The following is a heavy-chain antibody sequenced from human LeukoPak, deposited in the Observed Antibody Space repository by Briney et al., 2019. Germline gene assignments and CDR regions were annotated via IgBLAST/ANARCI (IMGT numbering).Heavy chain of an antibody. D-gene: IGHD3-10*01. V-gene: IGHV4-59*01. CDR2: IYYSGST. J-gene: IGHJ4*02. CDR1: GGSFSGYY. Sequence: SETLSLTCAVYGGSFSGYYWSWIRQPPGKGLEWIGYIYYSGSTNYNPSLKSRVTISVDTSKNQFSLKLSSVTAADTAVYYCARDRFRLDYWGQGTLVTVSS. CDR3: ARDRFRLDY.